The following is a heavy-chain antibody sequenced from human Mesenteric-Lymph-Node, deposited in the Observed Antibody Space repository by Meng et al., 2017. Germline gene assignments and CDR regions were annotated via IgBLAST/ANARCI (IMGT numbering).Heavy chain of an antibody. Sequence: GESLKISCAASGFTFSSYSMNWVRQAPGKGLVWVSRINRDGSSTSYADSVKGRFTISRDNAKNALYLQMNSLSAEGTAVYYCSWCITLVRVEYDYWGQGTLVTVSS. V-gene: IGHV3-74*01. D-gene: IGHD3-10*01. J-gene: IGHJ4*02. CDR1: GFTFSSYS. CDR2: INRDGSST. CDR3: SWCITLVRVEYDY.